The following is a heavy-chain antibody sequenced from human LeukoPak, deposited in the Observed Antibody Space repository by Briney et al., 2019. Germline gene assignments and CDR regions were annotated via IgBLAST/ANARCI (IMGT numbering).Heavy chain of an antibody. D-gene: IGHD3-22*01. Sequence: SETLSLTCTVTGGSISSYYWSWIRQPPGKGLEWIGYIFYSGSTNYNPSLKSRVTISVDTSKNQFSLKLSSVTAADTAVYYCARHGSVSSGALVWGQGTLVTVSS. CDR1: GGSISSYY. V-gene: IGHV4-59*08. J-gene: IGHJ4*02. CDR2: IFYSGST. CDR3: ARHGSVSSGALV.